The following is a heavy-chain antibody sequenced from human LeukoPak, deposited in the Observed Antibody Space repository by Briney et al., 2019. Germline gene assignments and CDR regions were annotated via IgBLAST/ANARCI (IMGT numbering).Heavy chain of an antibody. CDR3: ARDPGHSGYDLDY. V-gene: IGHV4-38-2*02. Sequence: PSETLSLTCTVSGYSISSGYYWGWIRQPPGKGLEWIGSIYHSGSTYYNPSLKSRVTISVDTSKNQFSLKLSSVTAADTAVYYCARDPGHSGYDLDYWGQGTLVTVSS. CDR2: IYHSGST. J-gene: IGHJ4*02. D-gene: IGHD5-12*01. CDR1: GYSISSGYY.